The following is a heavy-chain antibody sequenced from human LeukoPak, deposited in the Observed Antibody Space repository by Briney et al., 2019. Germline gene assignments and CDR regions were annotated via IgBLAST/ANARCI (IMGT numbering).Heavy chain of an antibody. J-gene: IGHJ6*02. CDR1: GGSFSGYY. V-gene: IGHV4-34*01. Sequence: PSETLSHTCAVYGGSFSGYYWSWIRQPPGKGLEWIGKINHSGSTNYNPSLKSRVTISVDTSKNQFSLKLSSVTTADTAVYYCARGFSKRNYYYYGVDVWGQGTTVTVSS. CDR3: ARGFSKRNYYYYGVDV. CDR2: INHSGST. D-gene: IGHD4-4*01.